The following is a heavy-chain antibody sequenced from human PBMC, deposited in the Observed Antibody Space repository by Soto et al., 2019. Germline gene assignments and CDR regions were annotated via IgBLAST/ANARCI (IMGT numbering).Heavy chain of an antibody. D-gene: IGHD3-9*01. J-gene: IGHJ4*02. CDR2: INPSGGST. CDR3: ARDGGAGFDSGGTDPNLYFDY. CDR1: GYTFTSYY. Sequence: QVQLVQSGAEVKKPGASVKVSCKASGYTFTSYYMHWVRQAPGQGLEWMGIINPSGGSTSYAQKFQGRVTRTRDTSTSTVYMELSSLRSEDTAVYYCARDGGAGFDSGGTDPNLYFDYWGQGTLVTVSS. V-gene: IGHV1-46*01.